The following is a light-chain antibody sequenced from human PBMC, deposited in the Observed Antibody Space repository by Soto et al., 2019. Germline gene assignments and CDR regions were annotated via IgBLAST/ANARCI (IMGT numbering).Light chain of an antibody. J-gene: IGKJ5*01. Sequence: IRLTQSPATLSLSPGERATLSCRASQSVSSYLAWYQQKPGQAPRLLIYDASNRATGIPARFSGSGSGTDFTLTISSLEPEDFALYYCQQHDILPITFGQRTRLEIK. CDR1: QSVSSY. CDR2: DAS. CDR3: QQHDILPIT. V-gene: IGKV3-11*01.